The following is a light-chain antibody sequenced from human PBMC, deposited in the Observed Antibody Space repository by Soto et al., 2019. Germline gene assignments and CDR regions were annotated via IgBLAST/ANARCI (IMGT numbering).Light chain of an antibody. CDR3: AAWDDSLNGHV. Sequence: QSVLTQQHSASGTPGQRVTISFSGSSSNIGTSSVHWFQQLPGTAPKLLISTTNQRPSGVPERFSGSKSGTSASLAISGLQSEDEADYYCAAWDDSLNGHVFGTGTKLTVL. CDR2: TTN. J-gene: IGLJ1*01. V-gene: IGLV1-44*01. CDR1: SSNIGTSS.